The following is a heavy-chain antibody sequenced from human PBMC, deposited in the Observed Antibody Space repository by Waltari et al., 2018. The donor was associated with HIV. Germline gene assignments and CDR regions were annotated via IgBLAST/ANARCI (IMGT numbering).Heavy chain of an antibody. D-gene: IGHD6-6*01. CDR2: INAGNGNT. CDR3: AREGIAARPGPGDAFDI. Sequence: QVQLVQSGAEVKKPGASVKVSCKASGYTFTSYAMHWVRQAPGQRLEWMGWINAGNGNTKYSQKFQGRVTITRDTSASTAYMELSSLRSEDTAVYYCAREGIAARPGPGDAFDIWGQGTMVTVSS. CDR1: GYTFTSYA. V-gene: IGHV1-3*01. J-gene: IGHJ3*02.